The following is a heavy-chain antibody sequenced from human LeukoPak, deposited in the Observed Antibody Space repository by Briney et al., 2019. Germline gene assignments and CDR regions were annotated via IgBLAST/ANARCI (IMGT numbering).Heavy chain of an antibody. CDR1: GFTFDDYA. CDR3: AKDSLVGATWGYYFDY. J-gene: IGHJ4*02. CDR2: ISWNSGSI. D-gene: IGHD1-26*01. Sequence: GGSLRLSCAASGFTFDDYAMHWVRQAPGKGLEWVSGISWNSGSIGYADSVKGRFTISRDNAKNSLYLQMYSLRAEDTALYYCAKDSLVGATWGYYFDYWGQGTLVTVSS. V-gene: IGHV3-9*01.